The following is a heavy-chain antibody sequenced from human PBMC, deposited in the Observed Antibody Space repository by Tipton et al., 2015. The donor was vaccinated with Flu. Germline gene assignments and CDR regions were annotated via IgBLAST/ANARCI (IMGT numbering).Heavy chain of an antibody. D-gene: IGHD2-15*01. CDR3: ARDRYCSGDSCYSSSWYFDY. CDR1: GFTFSSYA. CDR2: INHSGST. Sequence: LRLSCAASGFTFSSYAMSWVRQAPGKGLEWIGEINHSGSTNYNPSLKSRVTISVDTSKNQFSLKLKSVTAADTAVYYCARDRYCSGDSCYSSSWYFDYWGQGTLVTVSS. J-gene: IGHJ4*02. V-gene: IGHV4-34*01.